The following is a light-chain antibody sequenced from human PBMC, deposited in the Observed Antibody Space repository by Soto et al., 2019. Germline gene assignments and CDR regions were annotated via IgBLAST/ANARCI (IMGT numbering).Light chain of an antibody. Sequence: QSVLTQPASVSGSPGQSITDSCTGTSSDIGGSTYVSWYQQHPGKAPRLIIYDVNNRPSGVAARFSASKSGNTASLTISGLQAEDEADYYCTSYTRSGLYVFGTGTKLTVL. CDR3: TSYTRSGLYV. V-gene: IGLV2-14*01. CDR1: SSDIGGSTY. CDR2: DVN. J-gene: IGLJ1*01.